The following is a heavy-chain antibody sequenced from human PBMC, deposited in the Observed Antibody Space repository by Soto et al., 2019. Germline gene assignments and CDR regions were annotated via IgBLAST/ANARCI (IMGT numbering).Heavy chain of an antibody. Sequence: QLHLVQSGAFVKKPGASVTVSCSASGYPVTAYYMHWVRQAPGRGLEWMGGINPATGAAKYTQTFQGRVTMTRDTSTSTVFMELSGLTSEDTDVFYCVRGGGVGVAGSAAFDMWCQGTLVTVSS. J-gene: IGHJ3*02. V-gene: IGHV1-2*02. CDR1: GYPVTAYY. CDR3: VRGGGVGVAGSAAFDM. CDR2: INPATGAA. D-gene: IGHD3-3*01.